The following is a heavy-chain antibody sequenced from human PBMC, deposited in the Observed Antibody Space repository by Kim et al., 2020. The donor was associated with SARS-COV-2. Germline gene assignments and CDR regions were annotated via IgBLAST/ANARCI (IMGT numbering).Heavy chain of an antibody. J-gene: IGHJ6*02. Sequence: GGSLRLSCAASGFTFSSYGMHWVRQAPGKGLEWVAVIWYDGSNKYYADSVKGRFTISRDNSKNTLYLQMNSLRAEDTAVYYCARDTEKPDYYYGMDVWGQGTTVTVSS. CDR1: GFTFSSYG. CDR3: ARDTEKPDYYYGMDV. CDR2: IWYDGSNK. V-gene: IGHV3-33*01.